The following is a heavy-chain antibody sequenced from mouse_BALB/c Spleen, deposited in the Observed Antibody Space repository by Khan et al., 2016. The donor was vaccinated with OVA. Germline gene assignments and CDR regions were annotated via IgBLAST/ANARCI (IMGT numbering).Heavy chain of an antibody. Sequence: QLKESGPEVMKPGASVKISCKASGYSFTTYYIHWVKQSHGKSLEWIGYVDPFNGATTYNQKFKGKATLTVDRSSSTGYMHLSSLTSEDSAVYYCTRHGYVAWFAYWGQGTLVTVSA. D-gene: IGHD2-2*01. CDR3: TRHGYVAWFAY. J-gene: IGHJ3*01. V-gene: IGHV1S135*01. CDR1: GYSFTTYY. CDR2: VDPFNGAT.